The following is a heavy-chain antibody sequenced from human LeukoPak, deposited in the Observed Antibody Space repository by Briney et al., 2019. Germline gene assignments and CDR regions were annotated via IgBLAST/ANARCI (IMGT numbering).Heavy chain of an antibody. Sequence: SETLSLTCTVSGGSISSSSYYWGWIRQPPGKGLEWIGEINHSGSTNYNPSLKSRVTISVDTSKNQFSLKLSSVTAADTAVYFCARFSSHYDYVWGSYRYDYWGQGALVTVSS. CDR1: GGSISSSSYY. D-gene: IGHD3-16*02. V-gene: IGHV4-39*07. CDR2: INHSGST. J-gene: IGHJ4*02. CDR3: ARFSSHYDYVWGSYRYDY.